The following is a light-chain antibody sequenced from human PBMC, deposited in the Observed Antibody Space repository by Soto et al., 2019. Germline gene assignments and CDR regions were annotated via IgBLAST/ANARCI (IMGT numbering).Light chain of an antibody. CDR2: EVS. J-gene: IGLJ1*01. CDR1: SSDVDSYNR. Sequence: QSALTQPRSVSGSPGQSVTISCTGISSDVDSYNRVSWYQQPPGTAPKLMIYEVSNRPSGVPDRFSGSKSGNTASLTISGLQSEDEADYYCCSYAGSHTWVFGNGTKLTVL. V-gene: IGLV2-18*02. CDR3: CSYAGSHTWV.